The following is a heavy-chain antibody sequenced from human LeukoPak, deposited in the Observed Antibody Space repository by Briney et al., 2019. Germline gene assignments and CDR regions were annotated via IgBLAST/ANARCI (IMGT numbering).Heavy chain of an antibody. CDR3: AKWKYSTSGIDDY. D-gene: IGHD6-6*01. V-gene: IGHV3-23*01. CDR1: GFTFSSYL. J-gene: IGHJ4*02. CDR2: ISNNGGST. Sequence: PGGSLRLSCAVSGFTFSSYLMSWVRQAPGKGLEWVSGISNNGGSTYYPDSVKGRFTISRDNAKNMLYLQMNSLRADDTAVYYRAKWKYSTSGIDDYRGQGTLVTVSS.